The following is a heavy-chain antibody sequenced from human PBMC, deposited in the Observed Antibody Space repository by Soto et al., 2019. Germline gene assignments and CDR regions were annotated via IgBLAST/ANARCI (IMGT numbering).Heavy chain of an antibody. CDR3: ARSRDSSGYDLDAFDI. CDR1: GFTFSSYG. CDR2: IWYDGSNK. J-gene: IGHJ3*02. V-gene: IGHV3-33*01. Sequence: QVQLVESGGGVVQPGRSLRLSCAASGFTFSSYGMHWVRQAPGKGLEWVAVIWYDGSNKYYADSVKGRFTISRDNSKNTLYLQMNSLRAEDTAVYYCARSRDSSGYDLDAFDIWGQGTMVTVSS. D-gene: IGHD3-22*01.